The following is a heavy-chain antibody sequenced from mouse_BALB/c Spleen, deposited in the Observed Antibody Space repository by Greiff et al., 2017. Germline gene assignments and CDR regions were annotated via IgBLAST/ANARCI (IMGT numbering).Heavy chain of an antibody. J-gene: IGHJ3*01. CDR1: GFTFSSYY. D-gene: IGHD2-4*01. V-gene: IGHV5-6-2*01. CDR3: ARHDDYDVFAY. Sequence: EVQLVESGGGLVKLGGSLKLSCAASGFTFSSYYMSWVRQTPEKRLELVAAINSNGGSTYYPDTVKGRFTISRDNAKNTLYLQMSSLKSEDTALYYCARHDDYDVFAYWGQGTLVTVSA. CDR2: INSNGGST.